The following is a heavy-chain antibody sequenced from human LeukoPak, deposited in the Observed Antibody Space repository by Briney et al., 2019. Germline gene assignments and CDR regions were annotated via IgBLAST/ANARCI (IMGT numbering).Heavy chain of an antibody. CDR3: ARDLGTDYGSVDN. CDR2: IKQDGSEK. J-gene: IGHJ4*02. V-gene: IGHV3-7*01. Sequence: GGSLRLSCAASGFTFSSYWMSWVRQAPGKGLEWVANIKQDGSEKYYVDSVKGRFTISRDNAKNSLYLQMNSLRAEDTAVYYCARDLGTDYGSVDNWGQGTLVTVSS. CDR1: GFTFSSYW. D-gene: IGHD3-10*01.